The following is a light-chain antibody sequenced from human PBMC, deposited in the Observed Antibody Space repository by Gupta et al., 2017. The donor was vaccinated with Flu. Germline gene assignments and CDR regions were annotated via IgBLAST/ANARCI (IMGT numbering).Light chain of an antibody. Sequence: DIVMTQSPDSLAVSLGERATINCKSSQSLLPTSNNKNYLAWYQQRPGQPPELLIYYRSNRRTGIPDRFSSSRSCTDFTLTISSLQAEDVAVFYCHQYDRSPRTFGQGTKVEIK. J-gene: IGKJ1*01. CDR1: QSLLPTSNNKNY. CDR2: YRS. CDR3: HQYDRSPRT. V-gene: IGKV4-1*01.